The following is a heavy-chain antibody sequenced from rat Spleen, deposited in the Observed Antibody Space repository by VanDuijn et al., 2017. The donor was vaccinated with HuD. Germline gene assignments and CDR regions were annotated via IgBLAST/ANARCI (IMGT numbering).Heavy chain of an antibody. CDR3: ARSSYGYNYNYFAY. D-gene: IGHD1-9*01. CDR1: GFSLTNNS. J-gene: IGHJ3*01. V-gene: IGHV2-16*01. CDR2: LWYDGDT. Sequence: QVQLKESGPGLVQPSETLSLTCTVSGFSLTNNSVSWVRQSSGKGPEWMGRLWYDGDTAYNSALKSRLSIGGDTSKSQVLLKINSLQTEDTAMYFCARSSYGYNYNYFAYWGQGTLVTVSS.